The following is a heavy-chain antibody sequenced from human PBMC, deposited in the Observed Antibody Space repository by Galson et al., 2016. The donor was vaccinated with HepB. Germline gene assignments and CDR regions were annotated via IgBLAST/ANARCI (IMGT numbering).Heavy chain of an antibody. J-gene: IGHJ4*02. V-gene: IGHV3-48*02. CDR1: GFTFSSNW. D-gene: IGHD3-16*01. CDR3: ARDDYFRLGY. CDR2: ITSSSDTM. Sequence: SLRLSCAASGFTFSSNWMSWVRQAPGKGLEWIAWITSSSDTMYYADSVKGRFTISRDNAKNSLYLEMNSLRDEDTAVYYRARDDYFRLGYWGQGTLVTVSS.